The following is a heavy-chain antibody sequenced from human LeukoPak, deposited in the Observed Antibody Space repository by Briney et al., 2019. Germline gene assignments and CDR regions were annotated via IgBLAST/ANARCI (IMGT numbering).Heavy chain of an antibody. J-gene: IGHJ4*02. CDR3: ATEVRWELPFDY. V-gene: IGHV4-39*07. Sequence: PSETLSLTCTVSGGSISSSSYYWGWIRQPPGKGLEWLGSIYYSGSTYYNPSLKSRVTISVDTSKNQFSLKLSSVTAADTAVYYCATEVRWELPFDYWGQGTLVTVSS. D-gene: IGHD1-26*01. CDR1: GGSISSSSYY. CDR2: IYYSGST.